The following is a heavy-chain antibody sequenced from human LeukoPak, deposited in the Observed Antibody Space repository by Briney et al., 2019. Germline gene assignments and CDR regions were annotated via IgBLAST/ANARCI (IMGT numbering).Heavy chain of an antibody. V-gene: IGHV4-39*01. CDR1: GGSISSSSYF. CDR2: IYYSGST. J-gene: IGHJ4*02. D-gene: IGHD3-3*01. Sequence: SETLSLTCTVSGGSISSSSYFWGWIRQPPGKGLEWIGSIYYSGSTYYNPSLKSRVTISVDTSKNQFSLKLSSVTASDTAVYYCARTTTYYYFWSGYYPAKYYFDYGGQGTLVTVPS. CDR3: ARTTTYYYFWSGYYPAKYYFDY.